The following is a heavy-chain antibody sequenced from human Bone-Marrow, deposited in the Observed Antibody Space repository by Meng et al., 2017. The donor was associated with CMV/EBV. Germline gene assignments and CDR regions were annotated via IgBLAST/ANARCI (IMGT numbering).Heavy chain of an antibody. V-gene: IGHV3-74*01. D-gene: IGHD3-3*01. J-gene: IGHJ2*01. CDR1: GFPFSSYW. CDR3: ARDSYRVTIFGAAAFFDL. Sequence: GGSLRLSCAASGFPFSSYWMHWVRQAPGKGLVWVSRINSDGSSTSYADSVKGRFTISRDNAKNTLYLQMNSLRAEDTAVYYCARDSYRVTIFGAAAFFDLWGRGTLVTVSS. CDR2: INSDGSST.